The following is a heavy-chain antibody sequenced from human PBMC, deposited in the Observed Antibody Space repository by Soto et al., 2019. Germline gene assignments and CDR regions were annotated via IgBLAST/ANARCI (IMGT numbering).Heavy chain of an antibody. Sequence: PSETLSLTCTVSGDSISSYYWSWIRQPPGKGLEWIGYIYNSGSTNYNPSLKSRATLSVDTSNNQFSLKLRSVTAADTAVYYCASYEAGDYAYLWGSPVFAGAFDIWGQGTMVTVSS. CDR3: ASYEAGDYAYLWGSPVFAGAFDI. D-gene: IGHD3-16*01. CDR2: IYNSGST. CDR1: GDSISSYY. J-gene: IGHJ3*02. V-gene: IGHV4-59*01.